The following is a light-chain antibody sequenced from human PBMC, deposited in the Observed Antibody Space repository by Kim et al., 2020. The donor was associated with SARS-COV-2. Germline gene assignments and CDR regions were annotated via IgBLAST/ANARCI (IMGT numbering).Light chain of an antibody. Sequence: LSPGERATLSCRASLSVSSSFLAWYQQKPGQAPRLLMNGASSRATGIPDRFSGSASGTDFILTIARLEPEDSAVYYCHQFGNSPYTFGQGTKLEI. CDR3: HQFGNSPYT. J-gene: IGKJ2*01. CDR1: LSVSSSF. V-gene: IGKV3-20*01. CDR2: GAS.